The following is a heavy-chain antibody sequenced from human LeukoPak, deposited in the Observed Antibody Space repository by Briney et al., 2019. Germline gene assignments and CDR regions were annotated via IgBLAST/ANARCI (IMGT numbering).Heavy chain of an antibody. J-gene: IGHJ4*02. CDR1: GYTFTDSH. CDR2: VDPEHGGS. V-gene: IGHV1-69-2*01. CDR3: LTDLLLTDVY. D-gene: IGHD2-21*01. Sequence: GASVKISCKASGYTFTDSHMHWVKQAPGKGLEWMGRVDPEHGGSTYAEKFRGRVNITSDTPTHTAYMELSRLRSDDTAIYYCLTDLLLTDVYWGQGSLVTVSS.